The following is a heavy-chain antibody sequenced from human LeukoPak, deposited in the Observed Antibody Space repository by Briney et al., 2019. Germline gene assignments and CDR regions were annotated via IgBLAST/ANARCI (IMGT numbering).Heavy chain of an antibody. CDR1: GGSISSSSYY. CDR3: ARSLHGYYYMDV. Sequence: SETLSLTCTVSGGSISSSSYYWGWIRQPAGKGLEWTGSIYYSGSTYYNPSLKSRVTISVDTSKNQFSLKLSSVTAADTAVYYCARSLHGYYYMDVWGKGTTVTVSS. CDR2: IYYSGST. V-gene: IGHV4-39*07. J-gene: IGHJ6*03.